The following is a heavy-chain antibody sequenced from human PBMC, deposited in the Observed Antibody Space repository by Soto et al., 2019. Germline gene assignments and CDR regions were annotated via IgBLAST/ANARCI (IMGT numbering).Heavy chain of an antibody. CDR3: SGDLGGGERRGDY. J-gene: IGHJ4*02. CDR1: GYTFTSYA. V-gene: IGHV1-3*05. Sequence: QVQLVQSGAEEKKPGASVKVSCKASGYTFTSYAMHWVRQAPGQRLEWMGWINGGNGNTKYSQKFRGRVTITRETSAGTAYMELSSLRSSCRAVYYWSGDLGGGERRGDYWGQGTLVTVSS. D-gene: IGHD3-16*01. CDR2: INGGNGNT.